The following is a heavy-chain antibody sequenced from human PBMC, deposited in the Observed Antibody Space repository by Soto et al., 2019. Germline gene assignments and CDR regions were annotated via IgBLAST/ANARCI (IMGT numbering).Heavy chain of an antibody. CDR3: ARGSIRFLEWSGMDV. V-gene: IGHV4-34*01. D-gene: IGHD3-3*01. J-gene: IGHJ6*02. CDR2: INHSGST. CDR1: GGSFSGYY. Sequence: PSETLSLTCAVYGGSFSGYYWSWIRQPPGKGLEWIGEINHSGSTNYNPSLKSRVTISVDASKNQFSLKLSSVTAADTAVYYCARGSIRFLEWSGMDVWGQGTTVTVSS.